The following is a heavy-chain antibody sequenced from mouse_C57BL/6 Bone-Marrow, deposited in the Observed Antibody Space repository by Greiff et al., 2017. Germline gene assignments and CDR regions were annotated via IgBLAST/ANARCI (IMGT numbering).Heavy chain of an antibody. D-gene: IGHD1-1*01. CDR1: GFTFSSYG. CDR3: ARHRSYYAMDY. Sequence: EVQLKESGGDLVKPGGSLKLSCAASGFTFSSYGMSWVRQTPDKRLEWVATISSGGSYTYYPDSVKGRFTISRDNAKNTLYLQMSSLKSEDTAMYYCARHRSYYAMDYWGQGTSVTVSS. V-gene: IGHV5-6*01. CDR2: ISSGGSYT. J-gene: IGHJ4*01.